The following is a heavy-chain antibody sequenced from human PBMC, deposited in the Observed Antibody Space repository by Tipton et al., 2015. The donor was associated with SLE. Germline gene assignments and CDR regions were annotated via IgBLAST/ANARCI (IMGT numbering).Heavy chain of an antibody. V-gene: IGHV3-66*01. D-gene: IGHD1-26*01. CDR3: AREQYNYYYGMDV. Sequence: GSLRLSCAASGFTVSSNYMSWVRQAPGKGLGWVSVIYSGGSTYYADSVKGRFTISRDNSKNTLYLQMNSLRAEDTAVYYCAREQYNYYYGMDVWGQGTTVTVSS. CDR1: GFTVSSNY. J-gene: IGHJ6*02. CDR2: IYSGGST.